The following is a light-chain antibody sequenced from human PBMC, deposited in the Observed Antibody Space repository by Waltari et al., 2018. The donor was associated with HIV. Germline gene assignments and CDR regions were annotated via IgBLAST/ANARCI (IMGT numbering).Light chain of an antibody. CDR1: SSNIGSNT. J-gene: IGLJ3*02. Sequence: QSVLTQPPSASGTPGQRVTISCSGSSSNIGSNTVNWYQQLPGTAPKLMIYEVIKRPSGVPDRFSGSKSGNTASLTVSGLQAEDEADYYCSSCAGSNNGVFGGGTKLTVL. CDR3: SSCAGSNNGV. V-gene: IGLV1-44*01. CDR2: EVI.